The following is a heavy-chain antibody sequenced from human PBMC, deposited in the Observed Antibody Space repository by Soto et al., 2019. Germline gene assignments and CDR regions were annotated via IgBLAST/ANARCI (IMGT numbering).Heavy chain of an antibody. CDR2: IVVGSGNT. J-gene: IGHJ3*02. CDR3: AAASSGYSAFDI. Sequence: VKVSCKASGFTFTSSAVQWVRQARGQRLEWIGWIVVGSGNTNYAQKFQERVTITRDMSTSTAYMELSSLRSEDTAVYYCAAASSGYSAFDIWGQGTMVTVSS. D-gene: IGHD3-22*01. CDR1: GFTFTSSA. V-gene: IGHV1-58*01.